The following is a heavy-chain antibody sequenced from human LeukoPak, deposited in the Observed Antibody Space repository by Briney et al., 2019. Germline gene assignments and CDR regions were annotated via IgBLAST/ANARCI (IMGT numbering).Heavy chain of an antibody. CDR2: INHSGST. Sequence: PSETLSLTCAVYGGSFSGYYWSWIRQPPGKGLEWIGEINHSGSTNYNPSLKSRVTISVDTSKNQFSLKLSSVTAADTAVYYCARGGVVTLISNYYYYYGMDVWGQGTTVTVSS. V-gene: IGHV4-34*01. J-gene: IGHJ6*02. D-gene: IGHD3-22*01. CDR1: GGSFSGYY. CDR3: ARGGVVTLISNYYYYYGMDV.